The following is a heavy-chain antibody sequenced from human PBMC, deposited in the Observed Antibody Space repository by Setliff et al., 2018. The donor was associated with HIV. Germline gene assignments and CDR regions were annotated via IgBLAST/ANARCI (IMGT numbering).Heavy chain of an antibody. D-gene: IGHD4-17*01. J-gene: IGHJ2*01. Sequence: ASVKVSCKASGYTFSSSDINWVRQATGQGLEWMGWMNPNSGNTGYAQRFQGRVTITRNTSISTAYMELSSLRSDDTAVYYCARVGMGTVTTHGYWYFDLWGRGTLFTVSS. V-gene: IGHV1-8*03. CDR2: MNPNSGNT. CDR3: ARVGMGTVTTHGYWYFDL. CDR1: GYTFSSSD.